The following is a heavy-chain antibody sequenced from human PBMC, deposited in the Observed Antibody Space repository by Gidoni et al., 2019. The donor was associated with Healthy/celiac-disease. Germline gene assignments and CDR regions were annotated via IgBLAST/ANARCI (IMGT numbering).Heavy chain of an antibody. Sequence: QVQLVQSGAEAKKPGSSVKVSCKSSGGTFSSYAISWVRQPPGQGLEWMGGIIPIFGTANYAQKFQSRVTITADESTSTAYMELSSLRSEDTAVYYCARADYPQSGFDYWGQGTLVTVSS. CDR2: IIPIFGTA. CDR1: GGTFSSYA. D-gene: IGHD3-16*01. V-gene: IGHV1-69*01. CDR3: ARADYPQSGFDY. J-gene: IGHJ4*02.